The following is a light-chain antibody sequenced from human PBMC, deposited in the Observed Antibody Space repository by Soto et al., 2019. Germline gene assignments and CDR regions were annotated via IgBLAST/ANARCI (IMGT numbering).Light chain of an antibody. J-gene: IGKJ5*01. CDR2: AAS. V-gene: IGKV1-6*01. Sequence: AIQMTQSPSSLSASVGDRVTITCRSSQDIRNDLGWYQQKPGKAPDLLIIAASNLQSGVPSRFSGSGSGTDFTLTISSLHPEDFATYYCVQDYDYPITFGQGTRLELK. CDR1: QDIRND. CDR3: VQDYDYPIT.